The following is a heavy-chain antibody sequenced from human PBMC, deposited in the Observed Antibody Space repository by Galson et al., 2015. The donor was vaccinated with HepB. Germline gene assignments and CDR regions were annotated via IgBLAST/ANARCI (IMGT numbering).Heavy chain of an antibody. CDR1: GGTFSSYA. CDR2: IILIFGTA. J-gene: IGHJ6*02. D-gene: IGHD2-2*03. Sequence: SVKVSCKASGGTFSSYAISWVRQAPGQGLEWMGGIILIFGTANYAQKFQGRVTITADESTSTAYMELSSLRSEDTAVYYCATGYCSSTSCYPGYYYGMDVWGQGTTVTVSS. V-gene: IGHV1-69*13. CDR3: ATGYCSSTSCYPGYYYGMDV.